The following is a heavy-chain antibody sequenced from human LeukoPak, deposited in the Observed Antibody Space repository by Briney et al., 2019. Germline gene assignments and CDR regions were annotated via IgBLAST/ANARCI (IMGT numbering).Heavy chain of an antibody. D-gene: IGHD4-11*01. Sequence: GGSLSLSCAASGFTFSSYAMTWVRQAPGKGLEWISAISANGGGTYYADSLKGRFTISRDNSRNALYLQIKNLRAEDTAVYYCAKFTSPSYSDKGGFDYWAQGTLVTVSS. CDR1: GFTFSSYA. V-gene: IGHV3-23*01. CDR3: AKFTSPSYSDKGGFDY. CDR2: ISANGGGT. J-gene: IGHJ4*02.